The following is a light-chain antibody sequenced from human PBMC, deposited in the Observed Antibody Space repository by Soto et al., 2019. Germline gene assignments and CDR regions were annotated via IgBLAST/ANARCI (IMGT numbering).Light chain of an antibody. J-gene: IGLJ1*01. V-gene: IGLV2-14*01. Sequence: QSALTQPASVSGSPGQSITISCACTNSDIGFYNYVSWYQQHPGEAPKLIIYEVAKRPSGVSSRFSGSKSGNTASLTISGLQAEDEADYHCSSYTSSSPLYVFGTGTKVTVL. CDR1: NSDIGFYNY. CDR3: SSYTSSSPLYV. CDR2: EVA.